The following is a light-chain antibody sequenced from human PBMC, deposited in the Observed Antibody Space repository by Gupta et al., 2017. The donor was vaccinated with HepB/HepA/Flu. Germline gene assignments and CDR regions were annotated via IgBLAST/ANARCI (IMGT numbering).Light chain of an antibody. Sequence: QSALTPPASVSGSPGQSITISCTGTSSDVGTNNFVTWDQKSPGNAHQLILYKVKERTSGVANRFSGSKAGNTASLTISGLKDEDDADYYGCSFAGSNSVVFGGGTKGTVL. CDR1: SSDVGTNNF. V-gene: IGLV2-23*02. CDR2: KVK. CDR3: CSFAGSNSVV. J-gene: IGLJ2*01.